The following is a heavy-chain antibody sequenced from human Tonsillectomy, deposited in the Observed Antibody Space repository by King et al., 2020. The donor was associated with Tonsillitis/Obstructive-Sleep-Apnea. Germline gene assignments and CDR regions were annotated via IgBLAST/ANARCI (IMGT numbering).Heavy chain of an antibody. CDR3: ARGGYSGYDSGNWFDP. J-gene: IGHJ5*02. Sequence: QLQESGPGLVRPSQTLSLTCSVSGVSISRGGHYWSWIRQHPGKGLEWIGYIYPSGSSYYNPSLQSRVSMSVDTSKNLLSLKLTSVTAADTAVYYCARGGYSGYDSGNWFDPWGQGTQVTVSS. D-gene: IGHD5-12*01. CDR1: GVSISRGGHY. V-gene: IGHV4-31*03. CDR2: IYPSGSS.